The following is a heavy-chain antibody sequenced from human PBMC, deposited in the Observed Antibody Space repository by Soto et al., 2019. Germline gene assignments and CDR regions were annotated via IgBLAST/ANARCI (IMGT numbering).Heavy chain of an antibody. J-gene: IGHJ5*02. CDR3: AKGVYRAAAGPLSGFDP. V-gene: IGHV3-23*01. CDR1: GFTFSSYA. D-gene: IGHD6-13*01. Sequence: EVQLLESGGSLVQPGGSMRLSCAASGFTFSSYAMSWVRQAPGKGLEWVSAISGSGGSTYYADSVKGRFTISRDNSKNTLYLQMNSLRAEDTAVYYCAKGVYRAAAGPLSGFDPWGQGTLVTVSS. CDR2: ISGSGGST.